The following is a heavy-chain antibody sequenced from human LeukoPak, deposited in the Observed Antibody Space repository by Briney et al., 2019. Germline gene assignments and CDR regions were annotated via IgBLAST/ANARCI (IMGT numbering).Heavy chain of an antibody. CDR3: ARHKRLWPRSAAFDY. J-gene: IGHJ4*02. D-gene: IGHD5-18*01. CDR1: GGSFSGYY. V-gene: IGHV4-34*01. Sequence: PSETLSLTCAVYGGSFSGYYWSWIRQPPGEGLEWIGEINHSGSTNYNPSLKSRVTISVDTSKNQFSLKLSSVTAADTAVYYCARHKRLWPRSAAFDYWGQGTLVTVSS. CDR2: INHSGST.